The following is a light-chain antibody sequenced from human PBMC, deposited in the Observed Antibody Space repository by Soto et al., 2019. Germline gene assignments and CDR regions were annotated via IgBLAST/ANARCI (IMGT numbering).Light chain of an antibody. CDR2: DAS. CDR1: QSVSSY. V-gene: IGKV3-11*01. Sequence: EIVLTQSPATLSLSPGERATLSCRASQSVSSYLAWYQQKPGQAPRLLIYDASNGATGIPARFSGSGSGTDFTLTISSLEPEDFAVYYCQQRSNWLTFGPGTKVDIK. J-gene: IGKJ3*01. CDR3: QQRSNWLT.